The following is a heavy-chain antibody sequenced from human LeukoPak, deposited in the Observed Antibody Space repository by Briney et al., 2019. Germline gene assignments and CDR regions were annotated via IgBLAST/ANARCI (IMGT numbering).Heavy chain of an antibody. CDR2: INHSGST. CDR1: GGSFSGYY. V-gene: IGHV4-34*01. Sequence: SETLSLTCAVYGGSFSGYYWSWIRQPPGKGLEWIGEINHSGSTNYNPSLKSRVTISVDTSKNQFSLKLSSVTAADTAVYYCARVSPPSGSYYADYWGQGTLVTVSS. J-gene: IGHJ4*02. D-gene: IGHD1-26*01. CDR3: ARVSPPSGSYYADY.